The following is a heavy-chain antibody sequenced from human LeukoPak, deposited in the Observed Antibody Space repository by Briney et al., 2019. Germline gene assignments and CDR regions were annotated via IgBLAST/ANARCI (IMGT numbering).Heavy chain of an antibody. V-gene: IGHV3-48*03. D-gene: IGHD2-2*01. CDR3: AKDKPSGYYAPGHFDY. J-gene: IGHJ4*02. CDR1: GFTFSSYE. Sequence: GGSLRLSCAASGFTFSSYEMNWVRQAPGKGLEWVSYISSSGSTIYYADSVKGRFTISRDNAKNSLYLQMNSLRAEDTAVYYCAKDKPSGYYAPGHFDYWGQGTLVTVSS. CDR2: ISSSGSTI.